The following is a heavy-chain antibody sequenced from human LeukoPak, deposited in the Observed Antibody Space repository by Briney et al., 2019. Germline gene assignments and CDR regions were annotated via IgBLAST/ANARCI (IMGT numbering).Heavy chain of an antibody. Sequence: PSETLSLTCTVSGGSMSPYHWGWIRQPPGKGLEWTGYIYYSGSANYNPSLKSRVTISVDTSKNQFSLKLSSVTAADTAIYYCARAVSGRFDYWGQGTLVTVSS. J-gene: IGHJ4*02. D-gene: IGHD6-19*01. V-gene: IGHV4-59*08. CDR3: ARAVSGRFDY. CDR2: IYYSGSA. CDR1: GGSMSPYH.